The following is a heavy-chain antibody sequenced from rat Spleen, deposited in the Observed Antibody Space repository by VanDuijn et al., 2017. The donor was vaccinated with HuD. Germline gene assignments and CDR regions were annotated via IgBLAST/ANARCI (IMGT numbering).Heavy chain of an antibody. CDR1: GFIFSNYY. J-gene: IGHJ2*01. CDR3: ARRLPFDY. Sequence: EVQLVESGGGLVQPGRSMKLSCAASGFIFSNYYMVWVRQAPTKGLEWVATISYDGSSTYYRDSVKGRFTISRDNAKSTLYLQMDSLRSEDTATYYCARRLPFDYWGQGVMVTVSS. D-gene: IGHD4-1*01. CDR2: ISYDGSST. V-gene: IGHV5-29*01.